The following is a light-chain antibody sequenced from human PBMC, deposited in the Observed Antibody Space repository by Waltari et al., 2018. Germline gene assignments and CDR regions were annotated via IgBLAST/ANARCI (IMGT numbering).Light chain of an antibody. V-gene: IGLV2-14*03. CDR1: NIYVRTYPS. Sequence: QSALTQPASVPGSPRQSLPIPCPGTNIYVRTYPSVPWYQKHPSKAPKLMIFDVSIRPSGVSNRLSGSKSGNTASLTISGLQAEDEADYYCSSYISSSTLELFGGGTSLTVL. CDR3: SSYISSSTLEL. CDR2: DVS. J-gene: IGLJ2*01.